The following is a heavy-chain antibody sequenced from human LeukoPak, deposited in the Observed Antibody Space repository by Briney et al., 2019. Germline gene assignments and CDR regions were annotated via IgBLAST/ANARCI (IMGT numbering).Heavy chain of an antibody. V-gene: IGHV3-9*01. CDR2: ISWNSGSI. CDR1: GFTFDDYA. D-gene: IGHD3-10*01. J-gene: IGHJ4*02. Sequence: QTGGSLRLSCAASGFTFDDYAMHWVRQAPGKGLEWVSGISWNSGSIGYADSVKGRFTISRDNAKNSLYLQMNSLRAEDTASYYCAKDQGDTMVRGPILASWGQGTLVTVSS. CDR3: AKDQGDTMVRGPILAS.